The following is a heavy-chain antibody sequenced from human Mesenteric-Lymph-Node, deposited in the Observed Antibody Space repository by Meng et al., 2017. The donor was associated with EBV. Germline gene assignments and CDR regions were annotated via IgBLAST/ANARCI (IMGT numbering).Heavy chain of an antibody. V-gene: IGHV4-4*02. CDR3: ARASILMVEGHD. Sequence: QVQLQESGPGLVKPSGALSLICAVSGCSITSNSWWSWVRQPPGKGLEWIGEIFHRGDTNYNPSLQSRVTMSVDKSKNHFSLRLTSVTAADTAVYYCARASILMVEGHDWGQGTLVTVSS. CDR2: IFHRGDT. J-gene: IGHJ4*02. CDR1: GCSITSNSW. D-gene: IGHD3-10*01.